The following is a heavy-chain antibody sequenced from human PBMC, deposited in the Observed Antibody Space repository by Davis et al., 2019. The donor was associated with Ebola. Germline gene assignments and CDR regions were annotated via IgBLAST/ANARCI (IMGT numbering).Heavy chain of an antibody. D-gene: IGHD3-22*01. J-gene: IGHJ6*02. Sequence: AASVKVSCKASGYTFTSYGISWVRQAPGQGLEWMGRINPNSGGTNYAQKFQGRVTMTRDTSISTAYMELRSLRSDDTAVYYCARDEITMIVVVTAIGMDVWGQGTTVTVSS. CDR3: ARDEITMIVVVTAIGMDV. V-gene: IGHV1-2*06. CDR2: INPNSGGT. CDR1: GYTFTSYG.